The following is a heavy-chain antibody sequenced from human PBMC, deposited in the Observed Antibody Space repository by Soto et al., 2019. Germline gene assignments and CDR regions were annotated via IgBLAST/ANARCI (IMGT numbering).Heavy chain of an antibody. Sequence: ASVKVSCKASGYTFTGYYMHWVRQAPGQGLEWMGWINPNSGGTNYAQKFQGWVTMTRDTSISTAYMELSRLRSDDTAMYYCARESAIGSGSFDIWGQGTMVTVSS. CDR2: INPNSGGT. CDR1: GYTFTGYY. CDR3: ARESAIGSGSFDI. D-gene: IGHD1-26*01. J-gene: IGHJ3*02. V-gene: IGHV1-2*04.